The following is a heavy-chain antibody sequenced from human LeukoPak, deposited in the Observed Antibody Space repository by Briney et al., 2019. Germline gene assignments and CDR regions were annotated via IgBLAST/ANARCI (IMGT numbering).Heavy chain of an antibody. V-gene: IGHV3-23*01. Sequence: GGSLRLSCAASGFTFSSYAMSWVRQAPGKGLEWVSAISGSGGSTYYADSVKGRFTISRDNSKNTLYLQMNSLRAEDTAVYYCAKERITMVRGVISGYYLDYWGQGTLVTVSS. CDR3: AKERITMVRGVISGYYLDY. CDR1: GFTFSSYA. D-gene: IGHD3-10*01. J-gene: IGHJ4*02. CDR2: ISGSGGST.